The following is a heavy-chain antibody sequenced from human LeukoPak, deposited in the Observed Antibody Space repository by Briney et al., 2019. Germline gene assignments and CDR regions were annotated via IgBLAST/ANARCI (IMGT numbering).Heavy chain of an antibody. CDR2: INHGGST. D-gene: IGHD3-3*01. CDR1: GGSFSGYY. J-gene: IGHJ3*02. Sequence: PSETLSLTCAVYGGSFSGYYWSWIRQPPGKGLEWIGEINHGGSTNYNPSLKSRVTISVDTSKNQFSLKLSSVTAADTAVYYCARGPYVVTIFGVVYPRDAFDIWGQGTMVTVSS. V-gene: IGHV4-34*01. CDR3: ARGPYVVTIFGVVYPRDAFDI.